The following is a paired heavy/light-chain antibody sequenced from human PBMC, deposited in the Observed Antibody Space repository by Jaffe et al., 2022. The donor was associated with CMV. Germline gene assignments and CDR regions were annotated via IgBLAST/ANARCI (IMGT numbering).Light chain of an antibody. J-gene: IGKJ4*01. V-gene: IGKV4-1*01. CDR2: WAS. CDR1: QSVLYSSNNKNY. Sequence: DIVMTQSPDSLAVSLGERATINCKSSQSVLYSSNNKNYLAWYQQKPGQPPKLLIYWASTRESGVPDRFSGSGSGTDFTLTISSLQAEDVAVYYCQQYYSTLLTFGGGTKVEIK. CDR3: QQYYSTLLT.
Heavy chain of an antibody. CDR1: GFTFDDYG. Sequence: EVQLVESGGGVVRPGGSLRLSCAASGFTFDDYGMSWVRQAPGKGLEWVSGINWNGGSTGYADSVKGRFTISRDNAKNSLYLQMNSLRAEDTALYHCARTRVVAAPRGPSGYWFDPWGQGTLVTVSS. V-gene: IGHV3-20*01. J-gene: IGHJ5*02. CDR2: INWNGGST. D-gene: IGHD2-15*01. CDR3: ARTRVVAAPRGPSGYWFDP.